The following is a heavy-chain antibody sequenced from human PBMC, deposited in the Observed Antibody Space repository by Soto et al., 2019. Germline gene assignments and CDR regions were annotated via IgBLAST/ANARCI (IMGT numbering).Heavy chain of an antibody. V-gene: IGHV4-59*11. Sequence: TQPHTCTVSDGSIRSHYWSRIRKHPGKGLEWIGYIYYSGSTNYNPSLKSRVTISVDTSKNQFSLKLSSVTAADTAVYYCASSSSGGSRGYGMDVWGQGTTVTVSS. CDR2: IYYSGST. D-gene: IGHD6-6*01. J-gene: IGHJ6*02. CDR1: DGSIRSHY. CDR3: ASSSSGGSRGYGMDV.